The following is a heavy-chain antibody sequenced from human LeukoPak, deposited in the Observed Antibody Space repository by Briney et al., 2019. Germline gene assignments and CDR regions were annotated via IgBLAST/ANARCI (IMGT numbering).Heavy chain of an antibody. CDR2: INHSGST. CDR3: ARDIAVAGTGD. Sequence: SETLSLTCAVYGGSFSGYYWSWNRQPPGKGLEWNGEINHSGSTNYNPSLKTRVTISVDTSKDQFSLNLTSVTAADTAVYYCARDIAVAGTGDWGQGTLVTVSS. CDR1: GGSFSGYY. D-gene: IGHD6-19*01. V-gene: IGHV4-34*01. J-gene: IGHJ4*02.